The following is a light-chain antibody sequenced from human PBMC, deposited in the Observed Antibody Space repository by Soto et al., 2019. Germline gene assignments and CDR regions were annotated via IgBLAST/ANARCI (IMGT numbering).Light chain of an antibody. Sequence: EIVLTQSPVTLSLSPGERATLSCRASQSINNYLAWYQQKPGQPPRLLIYDASNSATAIPVRFSGSGPGTDFTLTIRSLGPEDSAVYYCQYRGIWPPGATFGGGTKVEIK. CDR3: QYRGIWPPGAT. CDR1: QSINNY. J-gene: IGKJ4*01. V-gene: IGKV3-11*01. CDR2: DAS.